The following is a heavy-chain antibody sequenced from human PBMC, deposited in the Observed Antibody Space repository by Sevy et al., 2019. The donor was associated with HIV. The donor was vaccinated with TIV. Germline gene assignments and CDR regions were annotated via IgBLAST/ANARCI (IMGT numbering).Heavy chain of an antibody. CDR2: IYYSGST. Sequence: SETLSLTCTVSGGSISSYYWSWIRQPPGKGLEWIGYIYYSGSTNYNPSLKSRVTISVDTSKNQFSLKLSSVTAADTAVYYCARYSGYERDYYYYYGMDVWGQGTTVTVS. V-gene: IGHV4-59*13. D-gene: IGHD5-12*01. CDR3: ARYSGYERDYYYYYGMDV. CDR1: GGSISSYY. J-gene: IGHJ6*02.